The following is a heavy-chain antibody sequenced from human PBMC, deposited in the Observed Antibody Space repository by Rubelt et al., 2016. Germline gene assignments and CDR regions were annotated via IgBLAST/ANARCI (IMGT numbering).Heavy chain of an antibody. CDR2: IWYDGSNK. CDR1: GFTFSSYG. J-gene: IGHJ4*02. CDR3: ARDSAPPRSYFDY. Sequence: GFTFSSYGMHWVRQAPGKGLEWVAVIWYDGSNKYYADSVKGRFTISRDNSKNTLYLQMNSLRAEDTAVYYCARDSAPPRSYFDYWGQGTLVTVSS. D-gene: IGHD3-10*01. V-gene: IGHV3-30*19.